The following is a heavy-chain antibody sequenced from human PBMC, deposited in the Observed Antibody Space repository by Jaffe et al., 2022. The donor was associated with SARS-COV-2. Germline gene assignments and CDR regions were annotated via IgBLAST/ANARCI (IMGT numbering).Heavy chain of an antibody. CDR2: LSGSATST. V-gene: IGHV3-23*01. CDR3: AKGQGTVRPHTLGV. Sequence: EVQLLESGGGLVQPGGSLRLSCAASGFSFSNYAMAWVRQAPGKGLEWVTGLSGSATSTYYADSVKGRFTISRDNSENTLYLQMSSLRAEDTAVYYCAKGQGTVRPHTLGVWGQGTTVTVSS. J-gene: IGHJ6*02. CDR1: GFSFSNYA. D-gene: IGHD4-17*01.